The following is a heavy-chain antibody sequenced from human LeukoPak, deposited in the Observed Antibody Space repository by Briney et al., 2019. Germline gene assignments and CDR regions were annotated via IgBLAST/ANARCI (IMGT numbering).Heavy chain of an antibody. CDR3: ARPRIYGSGTGYFDY. CDR1: GFTFSSYG. D-gene: IGHD3-10*01. J-gene: IGHJ4*02. CDR2: ISYDGSNK. V-gene: IGHV3-30*19. Sequence: GGSLRLSCAASGFTFSSYGMHWVRQAPGKGLEWVAVISYDGSNKYYADSVKGRFTISRDNSKNTLYLQMNSLRSDDTAVYYCARPRIYGSGTGYFDYWGQGTLVTVSS.